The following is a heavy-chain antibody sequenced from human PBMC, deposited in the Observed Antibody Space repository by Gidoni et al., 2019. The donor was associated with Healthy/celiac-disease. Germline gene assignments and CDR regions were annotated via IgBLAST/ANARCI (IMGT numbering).Heavy chain of an antibody. CDR2: IDHSGST. D-gene: IGHD2-2*01. Sequence: QVQLQESGPGLVKPSETLSLTCTVSGYSISSGYYWGWIRQPPGKGLEWIGSIDHSGSTYYNPSLKSRVTISVDTSKNQFSLKLSSVTAADTAVYYCASGIVVVPAAIREGMDVWGQGTTVTVSS. J-gene: IGHJ6*02. CDR3: ASGIVVVPAAIREGMDV. V-gene: IGHV4-38-2*02. CDR1: GYSISSGYY.